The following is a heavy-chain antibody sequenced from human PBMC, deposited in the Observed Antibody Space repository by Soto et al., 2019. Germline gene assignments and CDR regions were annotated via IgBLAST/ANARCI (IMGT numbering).Heavy chain of an antibody. CDR3: ARVRAYGSGSVDY. CDR2: INWNGRRT. J-gene: IGHJ4*02. V-gene: IGHV3-20*01. Sequence: GGSLRLSCAPSGFTFTETWMSWVRQAPGKGLEWVFGINWNGRRTGYADSVKGRFTISRDNAKNSLYLQMKSLRAEDTAFYHCARVRAYGSGSVDYWGQGTLVTVSS. D-gene: IGHD3-10*01. CDR1: GFTFTETW.